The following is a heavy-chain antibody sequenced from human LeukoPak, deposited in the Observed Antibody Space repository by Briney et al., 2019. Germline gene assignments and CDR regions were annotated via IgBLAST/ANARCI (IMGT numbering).Heavy chain of an antibody. CDR1: GYTFTSYD. J-gene: IGHJ4*02. Sequence: ASVKVSCKASGYTFTSYDINWVRQATGQGLEWMGWMNPNNINTGYAQKFQGRVTMTRNTSISTAYMELSSLRSEDTAVYYCAKDLRSGWYFDYWGQGTLVTVSS. CDR3: AKDLRSGWYFDY. CDR2: MNPNNINT. V-gene: IGHV1-8*01. D-gene: IGHD6-19*01.